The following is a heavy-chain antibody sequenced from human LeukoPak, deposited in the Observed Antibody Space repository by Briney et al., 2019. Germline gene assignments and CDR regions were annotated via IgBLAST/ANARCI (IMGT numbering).Heavy chain of an antibody. J-gene: IGHJ5*02. CDR1: GFTFSSYS. CDR2: ISSSSSYI. Sequence: PGGSLRLSCAASGFTFSSYSMNWVRQAPGKGLEWVSSISSSSSYIYYADSVKGRFTVSRDNAKNSLYLQMNSLRAEDTAVYYCARDWSGFLFDPWGQGTLVTVSS. V-gene: IGHV3-21*01. D-gene: IGHD2/OR15-2a*01. CDR3: ARDWSGFLFDP.